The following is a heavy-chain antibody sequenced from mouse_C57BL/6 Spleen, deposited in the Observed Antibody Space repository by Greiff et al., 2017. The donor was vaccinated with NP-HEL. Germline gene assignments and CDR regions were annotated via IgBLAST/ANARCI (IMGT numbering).Heavy chain of an antibody. CDR2: IDPSDSET. D-gene: IGHD2-3*01. CDR3: ARLGLLRWYFDV. J-gene: IGHJ1*03. CDR1: GYTFTSYW. V-gene: IGHV1-52*01. Sequence: QVQLQQPGAELVRPGSSVKLSCKASGYTFTSYWMHWVKQRPIQGLEWIGNIDPSDSETHYNQKFKDKATLTVDKSSSTAYMQLSSLTSEDSAVYYCARLGLLRWYFDVWGTGTTVTGSS.